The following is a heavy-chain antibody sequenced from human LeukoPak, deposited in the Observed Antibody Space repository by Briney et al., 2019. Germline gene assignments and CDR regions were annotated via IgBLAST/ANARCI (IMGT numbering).Heavy chain of an antibody. J-gene: IGHJ4*02. CDR1: GFTFSTYW. D-gene: IGHD3-22*01. V-gene: IGHV3-74*01. CDR3: ATDRYYYDSSANEEFDY. Sequence: GGSLRLSCVVSGFTFSTYWMHWVRQGPGKGLVWVSRIDSSGSNTLYADSVRGRFTISRDNAKNTLYLQMNSLRAEDTAVYYCATDRYYYDSSANEEFDYWGQGTLVTVSS. CDR2: IDSSGSNT.